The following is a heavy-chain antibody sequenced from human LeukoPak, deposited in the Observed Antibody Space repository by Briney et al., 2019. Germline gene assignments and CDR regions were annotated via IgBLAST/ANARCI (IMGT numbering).Heavy chain of an antibody. D-gene: IGHD1-7*01. J-gene: IGHJ4*02. V-gene: IGHV5-51*01. CDR3: ARHRITGTTGAYYFDY. Sequence: GESLKISCKGSGYSFTSYWIGWVRQMPGKGLGWMGIIYPGDSDTRYSPSFQGQVTISADKSISTAYLQWSSLKASDTAMYYCARHRITGTTGAYYFDYWGQGTLVTVSS. CDR2: IYPGDSDT. CDR1: GYSFTSYW.